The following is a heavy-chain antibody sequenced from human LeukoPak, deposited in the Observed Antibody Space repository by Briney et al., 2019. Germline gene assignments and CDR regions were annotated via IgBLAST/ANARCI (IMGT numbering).Heavy chain of an antibody. D-gene: IGHD5-12*01. Sequence: GGSLRLSCAASGFTFSSYDMHWVRQATGKGLEWVSAIGTDGDTFYPGSVKGRFTISRDNAKNSLYLQMNSLRAEDTAVYYCARVEWDIVAYDAFDIWGQGTMVTVSS. J-gene: IGHJ3*02. V-gene: IGHV3-13*01. CDR1: GFTFSSYD. CDR2: IGTDGDT. CDR3: ARVEWDIVAYDAFDI.